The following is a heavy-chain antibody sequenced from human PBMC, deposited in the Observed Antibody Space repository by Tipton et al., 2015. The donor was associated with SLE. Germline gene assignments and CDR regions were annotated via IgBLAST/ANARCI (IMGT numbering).Heavy chain of an antibody. D-gene: IGHD6-19*01. V-gene: IGHV3-48*03. CDR3: ARAGVGQWLVPNYFDY. CDR2: VSYSGT. J-gene: IGHJ4*02. Sequence: GSLRLSCAASRFTFSHYGMHWVRQAPGKGLEWVSYVSYSGTYYADSVQGRFTISRDNAKNSVFLQMSSLTAEDSAVYYCARAGVGQWLVPNYFDYWGQGTLVTVSS. CDR1: RFTFSHYG.